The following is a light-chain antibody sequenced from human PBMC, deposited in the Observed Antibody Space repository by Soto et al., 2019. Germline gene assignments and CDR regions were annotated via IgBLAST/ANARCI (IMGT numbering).Light chain of an antibody. Sequence: EIVLTQSPGTLSLSPGERATLSCRASQSVSSSYLAWYQQKPGQAPRLLIYGASSRATGIPDRFSGSGSGTDFTLTISRLEPEDFAGYYGQQFGNSPYTFGQGTRLEIK. CDR2: GAS. V-gene: IGKV3-20*01. CDR1: QSVSSSY. J-gene: IGKJ2*01. CDR3: QQFGNSPYT.